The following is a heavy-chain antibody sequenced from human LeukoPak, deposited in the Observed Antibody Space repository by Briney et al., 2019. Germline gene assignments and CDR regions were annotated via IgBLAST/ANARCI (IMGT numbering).Heavy chain of an antibody. D-gene: IGHD3-10*01. CDR3: ARVPPVYDSGNYYKGTHFDY. J-gene: IGHJ4*02. V-gene: IGHV4-39*07. CDR2: IYFSGNT. Sequence: SETLSLTCTVSGGSITSNNYFWGWIRQPPGKGLEWIANIYFSGNTYYNPSLKSRVTISVDAFKNQFSLRLSSVTAADTAVYYCARVPPVYDSGNYYKGTHFDYWGQGTLVTVSS. CDR1: GGSITSNNYF.